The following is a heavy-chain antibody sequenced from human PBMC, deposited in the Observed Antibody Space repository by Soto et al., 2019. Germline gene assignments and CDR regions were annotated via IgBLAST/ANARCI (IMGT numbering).Heavy chain of an antibody. Sequence: GGSLRLSCAASGFTFSSYGMHWVRQAPGKGLEWVAVISYDGSNKYYADSVKGRFTISRDNSKNTLYLQMNSLRAEDTAVYYCAKDPHSSSFYYYYGMDVWGQGTTVTVSS. CDR2: ISYDGSNK. CDR3: AKDPHSSSFYYYYGMDV. V-gene: IGHV3-30*18. J-gene: IGHJ6*02. CDR1: GFTFSSYG. D-gene: IGHD6-13*01.